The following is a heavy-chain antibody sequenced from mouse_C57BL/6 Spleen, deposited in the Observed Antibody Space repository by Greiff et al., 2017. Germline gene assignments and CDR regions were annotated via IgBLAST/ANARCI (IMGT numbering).Heavy chain of an antibody. CDR1: GYTFTDYN. D-gene: IGHD4-1*01. V-gene: IGHV1-22*01. CDR3: ASRVLGPPFDY. CDR2: INPNNGGT. Sequence: VQLQQSGPELVKPGASVKMSCKASGYTFTDYNMHWVKQSPGKSLEWIGYINPNNGGTSYNQKFKGKATLTVNKSSSTAYMELRSLTSEDSAVYYCASRVLGPPFDYWGQGTTLTVSS. J-gene: IGHJ2*01.